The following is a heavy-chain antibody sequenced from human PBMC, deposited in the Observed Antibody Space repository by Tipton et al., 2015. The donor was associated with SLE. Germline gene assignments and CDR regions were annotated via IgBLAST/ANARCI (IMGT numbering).Heavy chain of an antibody. V-gene: IGHV4-39*07. D-gene: IGHD3-16*02. CDR3: ARGRVDYIRGSYRPSSFDS. CDR2: IHDGGSS. J-gene: IGHJ4*02. CDR1: GDSIRSNNYY. Sequence: TLSLTCTVSGDSIRSNNYYWGWIRQPPGKGLEWIGDIHDGGSSYYNPSLKSRVTISVDTSKNQISLKLTSVTAADTALYYCARGRVDYIRGSYRPSSFDSWGQGTQVTVSS.